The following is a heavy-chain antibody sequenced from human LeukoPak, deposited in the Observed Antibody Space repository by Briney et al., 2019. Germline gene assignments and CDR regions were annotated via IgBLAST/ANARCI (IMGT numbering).Heavy chain of an antibody. J-gene: IGHJ4*02. Sequence: ASVKVSCKASGYTFTSYGISWVRQAPGQGLEWMGWISAYNGNTNYAQKLQGRVTMTTDTSTSTAYMELRSLRSDDTAVYYCAKRDRPCSGDCSAPYYFDYWGQGTLVTVSS. D-gene: IGHD2-21*02. CDR3: AKRDRPCSGDCSAPYYFDY. V-gene: IGHV1-18*01. CDR1: GYTFTSYG. CDR2: ISAYNGNT.